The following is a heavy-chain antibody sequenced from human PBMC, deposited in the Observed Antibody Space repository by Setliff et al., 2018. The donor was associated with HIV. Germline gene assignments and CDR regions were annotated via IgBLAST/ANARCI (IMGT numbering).Heavy chain of an antibody. V-gene: IGHV4-34*01. Sequence: SETLSLTCAVYGGSFSGHYWTWIRQSPGKGLEWIGEITDSGGSKYNPSLESRVTISVDTSKNQFSLNLTSVTVADTGIYYCASPYSGSYSGFQYWGQGTLVTVSS. CDR3: ASPYSGSYSGFQY. CDR2: ITDSGGS. D-gene: IGHD1-26*01. J-gene: IGHJ1*01. CDR1: GGSFSGHY.